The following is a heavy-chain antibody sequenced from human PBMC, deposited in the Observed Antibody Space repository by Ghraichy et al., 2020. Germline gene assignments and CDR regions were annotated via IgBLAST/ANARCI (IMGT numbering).Heavy chain of an antibody. CDR3: AKALNNDDLPYFYFDL. V-gene: IGHV3-23*01. CDR1: GLSFNNYA. D-gene: IGHD3-9*01. Sequence: GGSLRLSCATSGLSFNNYAMTWVRQAPGKGLDWVAVISRSGERTFYADSVKGRFTISRDNSKNTVFLEMNSLRAEDTAVYFCAKALNNDDLPYFYFDLWGRGSLVTVSS. J-gene: IGHJ2*01. CDR2: ISRSGERT.